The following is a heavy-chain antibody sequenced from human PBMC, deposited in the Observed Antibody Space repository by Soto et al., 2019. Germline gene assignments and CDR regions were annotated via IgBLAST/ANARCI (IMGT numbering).Heavy chain of an antibody. V-gene: IGHV5-51*01. CDR1: GYRFTTSW. CDR2: IYPADSDT. CDR3: AKLAARFRSSLDF. Sequence: GESLKISCKGSGYRFTTSWIGWVRQMPGKGLEWMGIIYPADSDTRYSPSFQGQVTISADKSTNTAYLQWNSLKASDTAMYYCAKLAARFRSSLDFSSRGTLVTVSA. D-gene: IGHD6-6*01. J-gene: IGHJ4*02.